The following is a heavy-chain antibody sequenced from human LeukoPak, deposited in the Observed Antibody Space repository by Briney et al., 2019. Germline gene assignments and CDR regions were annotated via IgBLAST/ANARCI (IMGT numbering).Heavy chain of an antibody. Sequence: SETLSLTCTVSGGSISSSSYYWGWIRQPPGKGLEWIGSIYYSGSTYYNPSLKSRVTISVDTSKNQFSLKLSSVTAADTAVYYCAREVKVRGVIEYWGQGTLVTVSS. D-gene: IGHD3-10*01. V-gene: IGHV4-39*07. CDR2: IYYSGST. CDR1: GGSISSSSYY. J-gene: IGHJ4*02. CDR3: AREVKVRGVIEY.